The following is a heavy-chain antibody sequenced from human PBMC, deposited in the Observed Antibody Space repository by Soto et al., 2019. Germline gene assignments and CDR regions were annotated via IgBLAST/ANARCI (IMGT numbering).Heavy chain of an antibody. V-gene: IGHV1-69*01. Sequence: QVHLVQSGAEVKKPGSSVKVSCKASGGSFSNYIFAWVRQAPGQGLEWMGWTIPMLATAQYAQKLQGRVTITADESTSTGYMDLNSLTSDDTAGYYCARGLFGQQWLVGFDTWGQGTLVTVSS. CDR1: GGSFSNYI. D-gene: IGHD6-19*01. J-gene: IGHJ4*02. CDR2: TIPMLATA. CDR3: ARGLFGQQWLVGFDT.